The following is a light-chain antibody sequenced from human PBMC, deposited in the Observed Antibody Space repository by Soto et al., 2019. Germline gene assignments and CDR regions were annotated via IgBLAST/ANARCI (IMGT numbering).Light chain of an antibody. Sequence: DIQMTQSPCSLSASVGDTVTITSRASQSISSYLNWYQQKPGKAPKILIYAASSLQTGVPSRFSGSGSGTDFTLTISSLQPEDFATYYCQQSYSTLRTFGQGTKVDIK. CDR3: QQSYSTLRT. J-gene: IGKJ1*01. CDR2: AAS. V-gene: IGKV1-39*01. CDR1: QSISSY.